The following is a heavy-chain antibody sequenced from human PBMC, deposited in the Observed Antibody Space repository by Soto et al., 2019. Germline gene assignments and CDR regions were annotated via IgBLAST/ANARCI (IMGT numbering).Heavy chain of an antibody. V-gene: IGHV1-69*06. Sequence: QVQLVQSGAEVKKPGSSVKVSCKASGGTFSSYAISWVRQAPGQGLEWMGGIITIFGTENYAQKFQGRVTITADKSTSTAYMELSSLRSEDTAVYYCARDPPQGGVTDAFDIWGQGTMVTVSS. CDR3: ARDPPQGGVTDAFDI. CDR1: GGTFSSYA. D-gene: IGHD2-8*01. CDR2: IITIFGTE. J-gene: IGHJ3*02.